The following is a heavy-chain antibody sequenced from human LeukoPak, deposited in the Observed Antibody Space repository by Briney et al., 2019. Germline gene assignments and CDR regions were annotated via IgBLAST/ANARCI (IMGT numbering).Heavy chain of an antibody. CDR1: GYTLTELS. V-gene: IGHV1-2*02. D-gene: IGHD6-6*01. J-gene: IGHJ6*03. Sequence: ASVKVSCKVSGYTLTELSMHWVRQAPGQGLEWMGWINPNSGGTNYAQKFQGRVTMTRDTSISTAYMELSRLRSDDTAVYYCARAIYSSSSLGYYYYYMDVWGKGTTVTVSS. CDR2: INPNSGGT. CDR3: ARAIYSSSSLGYYYYYMDV.